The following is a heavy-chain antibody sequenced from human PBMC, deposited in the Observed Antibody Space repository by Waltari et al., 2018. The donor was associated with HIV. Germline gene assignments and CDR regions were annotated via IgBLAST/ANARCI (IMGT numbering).Heavy chain of an antibody. CDR3: ARCETVVTPFINKYLGLDV. Sequence: EVQLVESGGKLVQPGVSLRLSCLASGFTFSECSMYWVRQGPGRGLECVASIGATGTTIFYANSVKVRCTVSRDNVENSLYLDMSSLRAEDTGDYYCARCETVVTPFINKYLGLDVWGPGTTVTVSS. J-gene: IGHJ6*02. D-gene: IGHD2-21*02. CDR2: IGATGTTI. V-gene: IGHV3-48*01. CDR1: GFTFSECS.